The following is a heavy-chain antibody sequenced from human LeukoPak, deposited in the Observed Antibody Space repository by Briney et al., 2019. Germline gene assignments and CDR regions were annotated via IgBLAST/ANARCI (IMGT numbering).Heavy chain of an antibody. V-gene: IGHV1-18*01. D-gene: IGHD3-3*01. CDR2: ISAYNGNT. CDR3: ARAPYYDFWSGMLRFDP. CDR1: GYTFTSYG. J-gene: IGHJ5*02. Sequence: GASVKVSCKASGYTFTSYGITWVRQAPGQGLEWMGWISAYNGNTNYAQKFQGRVTMTTDTSTSTAYMELRSLRSDDTAVYYCARAPYYDFWSGMLRFDPWGQGTLVTVSS.